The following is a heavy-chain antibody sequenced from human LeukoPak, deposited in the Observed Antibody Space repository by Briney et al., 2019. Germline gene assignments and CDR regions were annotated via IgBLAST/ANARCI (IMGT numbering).Heavy chain of an antibody. CDR1: GFTFSSYA. J-gene: IGHJ4*02. V-gene: IGHV3-64D*06. Sequence: GGSLRLSCSASGFTFSSYAMHWVRQAPGKGLEYVSAISGNGGSTYYADSVKGRFTISRDNSKNTLYLQMSSLGAEDTAVYYCVKDRSDILTGPGSNWGQGTLVTVSS. CDR2: ISGNGGST. CDR3: VKDRSDILTGPGSN. D-gene: IGHD3-9*01.